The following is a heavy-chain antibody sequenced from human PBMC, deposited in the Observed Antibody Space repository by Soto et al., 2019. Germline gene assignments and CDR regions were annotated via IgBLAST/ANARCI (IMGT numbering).Heavy chain of an antibody. Sequence: EVQLVESGGGLVQPGGSLRLSCAASGFTVSSNYMSWVRQAPGKGLDWVSVIYSGGSTYYADSVKGRFTISRDNSKNTLYLQMNSLRAEDTAVYYCAREDYDSSGYYYYWGQGTLVTVSS. J-gene: IGHJ4*02. CDR3: AREDYDSSGYYYY. V-gene: IGHV3-66*01. CDR1: GFTVSSNY. CDR2: IYSGGST. D-gene: IGHD3-22*01.